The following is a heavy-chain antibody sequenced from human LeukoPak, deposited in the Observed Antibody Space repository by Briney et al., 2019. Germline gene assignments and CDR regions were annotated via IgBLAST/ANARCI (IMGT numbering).Heavy chain of an antibody. Sequence: ASVKVSCKASGYTFTGYYMHWVRQAPEQGLEWIRWINPNSGGTNYAQKFQGRVTMTRDTSISTAYMELSRLRSDDTAVYYCARMSRWSASSGYYDDGDYWGQGTLVTVSS. D-gene: IGHD3-22*01. J-gene: IGHJ4*02. CDR3: ARMSRWSASSGYYDDGDY. CDR1: GYTFTGYY. CDR2: INPNSGGT. V-gene: IGHV1-2*02.